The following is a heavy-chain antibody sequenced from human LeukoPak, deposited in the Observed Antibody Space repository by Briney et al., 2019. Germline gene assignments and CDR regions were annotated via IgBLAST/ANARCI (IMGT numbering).Heavy chain of an antibody. CDR2: ISGTTGII. Sequence: PGGSLRLSCAASGFTFGSYSMNSVRQAPGKGLEWLSYISGTTGIIYYADSVTGRFTISRDNAKNTLFLQINSLRAEDTAVYYCAREILAPGKTHDYWGQGTLVTVSS. J-gene: IGHJ4*02. CDR1: GFTFGSYS. V-gene: IGHV3-48*04. CDR3: AREILAPGKTHDY.